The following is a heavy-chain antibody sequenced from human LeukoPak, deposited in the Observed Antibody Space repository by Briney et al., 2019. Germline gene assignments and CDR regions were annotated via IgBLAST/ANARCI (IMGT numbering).Heavy chain of an antibody. Sequence: PSETLSLTWTVSGGSISSYWSWIRQPAGKGLEWIGRIYTSGSTKYNPSLKSRVTISVDTSKKQFSLKLTSVTAADTAVYYCARTYCGGDCRGYYYSYYMDVWGKGTTVTVSS. CDR2: IYTSGST. CDR3: ARTYCGGDCRGYYYSYYMDV. V-gene: IGHV4-4*07. CDR1: GGSISSY. D-gene: IGHD2-21*02. J-gene: IGHJ6*03.